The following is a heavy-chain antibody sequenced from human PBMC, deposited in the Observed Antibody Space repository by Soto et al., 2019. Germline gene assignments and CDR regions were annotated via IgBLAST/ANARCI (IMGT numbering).Heavy chain of an antibody. CDR1: GFTFSCCG. J-gene: IGHJ4*02. D-gene: IGHD6-13*01. CDR2: IWYDGSNK. V-gene: IGHV3-33*06. Sequence: GGALRLSSAASGFTFSCCGMHWGRQGLGKGLEWVAVIWYDGSNKYYADSVKGRFPISGDNSKNTLYLQMNSLRAEDTATYYCAKDNKYSTSWYYCDFWGQGPLVSVSS. CDR3: AKDNKYSTSWYYCDF.